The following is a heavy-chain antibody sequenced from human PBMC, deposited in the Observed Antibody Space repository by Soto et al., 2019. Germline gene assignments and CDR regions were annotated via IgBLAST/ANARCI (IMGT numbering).Heavy chain of an antibody. CDR3: ARRFYGSGSYYPRFDY. V-gene: IGHV4-30-4*01. CDR2: IYYSGST. CDR1: GGSISSGDYY. J-gene: IGHJ4*02. D-gene: IGHD3-10*01. Sequence: PSETLSLTCTVSGGSISSGDYYWSWIRQPPGKGLEWIGYIYYSGSTYYNPSLKSRVTISVDTSKNQFSLKLSSVTAADTAVYYCARRFYGSGSYYPRFDYWGQGTLVTVSS.